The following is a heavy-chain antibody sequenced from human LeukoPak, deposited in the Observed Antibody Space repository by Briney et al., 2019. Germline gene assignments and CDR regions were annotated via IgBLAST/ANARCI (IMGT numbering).Heavy chain of an antibody. CDR3: ARRGLVDTAMVDYYYYMDV. V-gene: IGHV1-18*04. D-gene: IGHD5-18*01. CDR1: GYTFTSYG. J-gene: IGHJ6*03. CDR2: ISAYNGNT. Sequence: ASVTVPCTASGYTFTSYGISWVRQAPAQGLEWMGLISAYNGNTNYAQKLQGRVTMTTDTSTSTAYMELRSLRSDDTAVYYCARRGLVDTAMVDYYYYMDVWGEGATVAVSS.